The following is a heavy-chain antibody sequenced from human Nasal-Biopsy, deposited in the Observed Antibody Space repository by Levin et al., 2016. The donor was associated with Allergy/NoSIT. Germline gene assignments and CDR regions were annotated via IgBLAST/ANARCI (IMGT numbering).Heavy chain of an antibody. Sequence: SETLSLTCTVSGGSTNSYYWSWLRQPPGKGLEWIGSLSYSGSTSHNPSLKSRVAISLDTSRNQFSLKLISVTAADTAVYYCARHPVIGIFDVWGQGKLVTVSS. CDR2: LSYSGST. CDR1: GGSTNSYY. CDR3: ARHPVIGIFDV. D-gene: IGHD3-10*01. J-gene: IGHJ4*02. V-gene: IGHV4-59*01.